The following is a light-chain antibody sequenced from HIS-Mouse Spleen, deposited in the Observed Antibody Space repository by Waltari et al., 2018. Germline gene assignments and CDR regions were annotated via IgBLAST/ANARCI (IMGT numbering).Light chain of an antibody. CDR2: EGS. CDR1: RRDVGGLYL. CDR3: CSYAGSSTWV. J-gene: IGLJ3*02. Sequence: QAAPTPPAPLSGSPGQSTPLPRPGTRRDVGGLYLFPWYQQHPGKAPKLMIYEGSKRPSGVSNRFSGSKSGNTASLTISGLQAEDEADYYCCSYAGSSTWVFGGGTKLTVL. V-gene: IGLV2-23*01.